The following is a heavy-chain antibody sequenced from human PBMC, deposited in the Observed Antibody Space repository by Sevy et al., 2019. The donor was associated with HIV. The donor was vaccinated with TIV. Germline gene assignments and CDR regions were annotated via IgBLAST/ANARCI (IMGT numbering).Heavy chain of an antibody. CDR1: GFSLSTSAVG. J-gene: IGHJ4*02. V-gene: IGHV2-5*01. Sequence: GPTLVKPTQTLTLTCTFSGFSLSTSAVGVGWLRQPPGKALEWLALIYWNDDKRYSPSLKSRLAITTDTSKNQVVLTMTNMDPVDTATYFCAHILFPYGSGTYDYWGQGTLVTVSS. D-gene: IGHD3-10*01. CDR3: AHILFPYGSGTYDY. CDR2: IYWNDDK.